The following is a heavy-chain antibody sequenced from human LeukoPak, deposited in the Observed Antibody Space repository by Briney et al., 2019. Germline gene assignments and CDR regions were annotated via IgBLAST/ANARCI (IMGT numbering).Heavy chain of an antibody. CDR1: GFTFSSYD. CDR3: ARGRSGSYPPGIY. Sequence: GGSLRLSCAASGFTFSSYDMRWVRQAPGKGLEWVAVMWDDKSNKYYADSVKGRFTISRDSSKNTLYPQMNNLGAEDTAMYYCARGRSGSYPPGIYWGQGTLVTVSS. D-gene: IGHD1-26*01. J-gene: IGHJ4*02. CDR2: MWDDKSNK. V-gene: IGHV3-33*01.